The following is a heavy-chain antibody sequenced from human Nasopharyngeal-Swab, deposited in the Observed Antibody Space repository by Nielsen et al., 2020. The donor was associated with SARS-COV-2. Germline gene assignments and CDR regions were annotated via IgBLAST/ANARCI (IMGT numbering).Heavy chain of an antibody. V-gene: IGHV3-30*03. CDR1: EFTFSSFG. CDR3: ARDAPAHYGAFY. J-gene: IGHJ4*02. D-gene: IGHD4-17*01. CDR2: IAHDASNE. Sequence: GRSLRLSFAVSEFTFSSFGMHWVRQAPGKGLEWVAFIAHDASNEYYGDSVKGRFSISRDSSKNTLYLQMDSLRGEDTAVYYCARDAPAHYGAFYWGRGTLVTVSS.